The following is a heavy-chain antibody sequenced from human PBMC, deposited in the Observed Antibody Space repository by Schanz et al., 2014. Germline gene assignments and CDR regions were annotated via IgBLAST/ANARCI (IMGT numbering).Heavy chain of an antibody. CDR3: AIIGVMVAVAGTRADY. Sequence: EVHLVESGGGLVKRGGSLRLSCAASGFTISSYSMNWVRQAPGKGLEWVSSISRSGSYIYYADSVKGRFSISRDNAKNSLLLQMNRLRAEDTALYYCAIIGVMVAVAGTRADYWGQGTLVTVSS. D-gene: IGHD6-19*01. CDR2: ISRSGSYI. V-gene: IGHV3-21*01. CDR1: GFTISSYS. J-gene: IGHJ4*02.